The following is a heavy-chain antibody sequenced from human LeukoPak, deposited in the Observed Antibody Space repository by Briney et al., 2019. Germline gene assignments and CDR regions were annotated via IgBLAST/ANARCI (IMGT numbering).Heavy chain of an antibody. CDR2: IGGNGVST. CDR1: GFTFTSFA. Sequence: GGTLRLSCAASGFTFTSFAMSWVRQAPGKGLEWVSSIGGNGVSTYYADSVKGRFTISRDNSKKMLYLQMNSLSAEDTAIYYCARGVSMSPWGQGTLVTVSS. J-gene: IGHJ5*02. D-gene: IGHD3-22*01. CDR3: ARGVSMSP. V-gene: IGHV3-23*01.